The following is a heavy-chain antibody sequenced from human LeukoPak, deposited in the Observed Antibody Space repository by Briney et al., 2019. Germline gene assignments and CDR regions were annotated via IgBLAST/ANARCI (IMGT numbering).Heavy chain of an antibody. D-gene: IGHD3-10*01. Sequence: AGGSLRLSCAASGFTVSTNYMTWVRQAPGKGLEWVSYISSSSSTIYYADSVKGRFTISRDNAKNSLYLQMNSLRAEDTAVYYCARSLGDYYFDYWGQGTLVTVSS. CDR2: ISSSSSTI. CDR3: ARSLGDYYFDY. V-gene: IGHV3-48*01. J-gene: IGHJ4*02. CDR1: GFTVSTNY.